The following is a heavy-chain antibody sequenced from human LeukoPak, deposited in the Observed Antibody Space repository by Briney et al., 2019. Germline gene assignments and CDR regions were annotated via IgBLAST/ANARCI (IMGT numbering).Heavy chain of an antibody. CDR3: ATYVRGDFDY. V-gene: IGHV3-23*01. CDR1: GFTFSSYA. CDR2: VSGGGGST. Sequence: GGSLRLSCATSGFTFSSYAMSWVRQAPGKGLEWVSTVSGGGGSTWYADSVKGRFTISRDNSKNTLYLQMNSLRAEDAAVYYCATYVRGDFDYWGQGTLVTVSS. D-gene: IGHD3-10*02. J-gene: IGHJ4*02.